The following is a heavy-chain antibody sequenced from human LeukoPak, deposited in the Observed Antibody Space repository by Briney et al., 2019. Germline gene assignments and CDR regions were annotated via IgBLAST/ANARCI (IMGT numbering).Heavy chain of an antibody. Sequence: LGGSLRLSWAAFGFSFSTYSMNWVRQAPGKGLGWVGFIRSKVYGGTTEYAASVKGRFTISRDDSKSIDYLQMNSLKTEDTAVYYCTRDLLYGDYGGYYYYGMDVWGQGTTVTVSS. CDR1: GFSFSTYS. D-gene: IGHD4-17*01. V-gene: IGHV3-49*04. CDR2: IRSKVYGGTT. J-gene: IGHJ6*02. CDR3: TRDLLYGDYGGYYYYGMDV.